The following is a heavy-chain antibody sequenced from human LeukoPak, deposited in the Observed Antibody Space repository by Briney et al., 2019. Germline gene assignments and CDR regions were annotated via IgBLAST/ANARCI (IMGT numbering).Heavy chain of an antibody. J-gene: IGHJ5*02. D-gene: IGHD3-22*01. CDR3: ARGRRKYYYDSSGCIDP. V-gene: IGHV4-34*01. Sequence: SETLSLTCAVYGGSFSGYYWSWIRQPPGKGLEWIGVINHSGSTNYNPSLKSRVTISVDTSKNQFSLKLSSVTAADTAVYYCARGRRKYYYDSSGCIDPWGQGTLVTVSS. CDR1: GGSFSGYY. CDR2: INHSGST.